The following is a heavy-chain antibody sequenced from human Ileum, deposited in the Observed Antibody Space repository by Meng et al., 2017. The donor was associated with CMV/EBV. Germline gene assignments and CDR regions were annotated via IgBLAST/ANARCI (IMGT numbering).Heavy chain of an antibody. J-gene: IGHJ5*02. CDR2: IYSGGNT. D-gene: IGHD1-1*01. CDR1: GFSVSNKY. V-gene: IGHV3-66*01. CDR3: ASWNFAP. Sequence: EVERVGLGGALAQLGGSLGSSCAAYGFSVSNKYMAWVRQTPGKGLEWVSVIYSGGNTYYTDSVKGRFTISRDNSKNTLFLQMNSLRVDDTAIYYCASWNFAPWGQGTLVTVSS.